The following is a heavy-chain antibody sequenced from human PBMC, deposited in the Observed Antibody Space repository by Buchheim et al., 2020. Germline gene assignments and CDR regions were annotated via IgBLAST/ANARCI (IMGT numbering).Heavy chain of an antibody. D-gene: IGHD4-17*01. CDR3: ARFRESDYGDYNFDY. CDR2: IYYSGST. J-gene: IGHJ4*02. V-gene: IGHV4-61*01. CDR1: GGSVRSGSYY. Sequence: QVQLQESGPGLVKPSETLSLTCAVSGGSVRSGSYYWSWIRQPPGKGLEWIGYIYYSGSTNYNPSLKSRVTISVDKSKHQFSLKLCSVTAADTAVYYCARFRESDYGDYNFDYWGQGTL.